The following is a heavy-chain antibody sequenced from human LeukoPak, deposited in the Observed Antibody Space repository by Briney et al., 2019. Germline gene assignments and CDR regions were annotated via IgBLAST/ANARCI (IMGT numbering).Heavy chain of an antibody. D-gene: IGHD6-19*01. Sequence: PSGGSLRLSCAASGFSFSAYWMHWVRQAPGKGLEWVANIKEDGSEKHYVDSLKGRFTISRDNAKNSLYLQMNSLRAEDTAVYYCAREMLAAVAAQSWGQGTLVTVSS. J-gene: IGHJ5*02. CDR1: GFSFSAYW. CDR2: IKEDGSEK. CDR3: AREMLAAVAAQS. V-gene: IGHV3-7*01.